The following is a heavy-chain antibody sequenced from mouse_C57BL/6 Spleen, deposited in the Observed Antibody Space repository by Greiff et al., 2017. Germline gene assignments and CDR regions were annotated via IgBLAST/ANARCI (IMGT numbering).Heavy chain of an antibody. J-gene: IGHJ3*01. CDR1: GYSFTGYY. V-gene: IGHV1-42*01. Sequence: EVKLMESGPELVKPGASVKISCKASGYSFTGYYMNWVKQSPEKSLEWIGEINPSTGGTTYNQKFKAKATLTVDKSSSTAYMQLKSLTSEDSAVYYCARRLEAYWGQGTLVTVSA. CDR2: INPSTGGT. D-gene: IGHD4-1*01. CDR3: ARRLEAY.